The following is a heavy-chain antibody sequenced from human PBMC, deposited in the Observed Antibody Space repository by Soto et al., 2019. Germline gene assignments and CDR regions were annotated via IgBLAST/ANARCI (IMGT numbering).Heavy chain of an antibody. J-gene: IGHJ4*02. D-gene: IGHD5-12*01. Sequence: QVTLKESGPVLVKPTETLTLTCTVSGFSLSDTRMGVSWIRQPPGKALEWLAHIFTSDEKSYSTSLRSSLTISKDTSKSQVVLTMTNMDPVDTATYYCARVRRDGYNWALESWGQGTLVTVSS. CDR3: ARVRRDGYNWALES. CDR2: IFTSDEK. CDR1: GFSLSDTRMG. V-gene: IGHV2-26*01.